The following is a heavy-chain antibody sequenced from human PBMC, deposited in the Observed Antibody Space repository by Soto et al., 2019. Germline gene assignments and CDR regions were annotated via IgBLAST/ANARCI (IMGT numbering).Heavy chain of an antibody. V-gene: IGHV1-69*01. J-gene: IGHJ6*02. CDR3: ASRFLEWLFQQNDYYYYYGMDV. CDR1: GGTFSSYA. CDR2: IIPIFGTA. Sequence: VQLVQSGAEVKKPGSSVKVSCKASGGTFSSYAISWVRQAPGQGLEWMGGIIPIFGTANYAQKFQGRVTITADESTSTAYMELSSLRSEDTAVYCCASRFLEWLFQQNDYYYYYGMDVWGQGTTVTVSS. D-gene: IGHD3-3*01.